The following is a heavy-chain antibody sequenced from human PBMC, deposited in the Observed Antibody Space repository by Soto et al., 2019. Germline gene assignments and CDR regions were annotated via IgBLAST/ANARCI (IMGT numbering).Heavy chain of an antibody. CDR1: GYTFTGYY. D-gene: IGHD2-21*02. Sequence: QVPLVQSGAEVKKPGASVKVSCKASGYTFTGYYMHWVRQAPGQGLEWMGWINPNSGGTNYAQKFQGWVTMTRDTSISTAYMELSRLRSDDTAVYYCASAGPDGVCGGDCYNLDYWGQGTLVTVSS. J-gene: IGHJ4*02. CDR2: INPNSGGT. CDR3: ASAGPDGVCGGDCYNLDY. V-gene: IGHV1-2*04.